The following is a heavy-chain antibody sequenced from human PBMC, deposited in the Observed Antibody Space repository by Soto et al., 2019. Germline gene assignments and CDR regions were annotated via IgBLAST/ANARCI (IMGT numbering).Heavy chain of an antibody. CDR2: INAGNGNT. J-gene: IGHJ4*02. CDR1: GYTFTSYA. D-gene: IGHD2-8*01. V-gene: IGHV1-3*01. CDR3: ARVPLYGMLILYSAWYFDY. Sequence: QVQLVQSGAEVKKPGASVKVSCKASGYTFTSYAMHWVRQAPGQRLEWMGWINAGNGNTKYSQKFQGRVTITRDTSASTAYMELSSLRSEDTAVYYCARVPLYGMLILYSAWYFDYWGQGTLVTVSS.